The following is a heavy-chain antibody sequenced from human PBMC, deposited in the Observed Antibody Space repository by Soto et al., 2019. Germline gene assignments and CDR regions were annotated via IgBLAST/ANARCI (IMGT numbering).Heavy chain of an antibody. J-gene: IGHJ4*02. CDR1: GGSISSSSYY. D-gene: IGHD3-3*01. CDR2: IYYSGST. Sequence: SETLSLTCTVSGGSISSSSYYWGWIRQPPGKGLEWIGSIYYSGSTYYNPSLKSRVTISVDTSKNQFSLKLSSVTAADTAVYYCARTYYDFWSGYSVAYYFDYWGQGTLVTVYS. CDR3: ARTYYDFWSGYSVAYYFDY. V-gene: IGHV4-39*01.